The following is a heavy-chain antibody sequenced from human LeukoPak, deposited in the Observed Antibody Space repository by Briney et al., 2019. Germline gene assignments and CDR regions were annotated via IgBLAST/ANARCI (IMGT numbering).Heavy chain of an antibody. J-gene: IGHJ3*02. Sequence: GEALKISCKGSGYSFTSYWIGWVRQMPGKGVEWVGIIYPGDSDTRYSPSFQGQVTISADKSISTAYLQWSSLKASDTAMYYCARPRVVGATTGAFDIWGQGTMVTVSS. CDR2: IYPGDSDT. V-gene: IGHV5-51*01. CDR3: ARPRVVGATTGAFDI. D-gene: IGHD1-26*01. CDR1: GYSFTSYW.